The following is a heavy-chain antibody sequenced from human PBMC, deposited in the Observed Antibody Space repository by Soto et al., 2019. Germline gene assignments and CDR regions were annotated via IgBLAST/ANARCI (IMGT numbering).Heavy chain of an antibody. CDR1: GFTFSSYA. CDR2: IKQDGSEK. J-gene: IGHJ5*02. Sequence: EVQLLESGGGLVQPGGSVRLSCAASGFTFSSYAMSWVRQAPGKGLEWVANIKQDGSEKYYVDSVKGRFTISRDNAKNSLYLQMNSLRAEDTAVYYCARDASGGDYVGWFDPWGQGTLVTVSS. CDR3: ARDASGGDYVGWFDP. D-gene: IGHD4-17*01. V-gene: IGHV3-7*01.